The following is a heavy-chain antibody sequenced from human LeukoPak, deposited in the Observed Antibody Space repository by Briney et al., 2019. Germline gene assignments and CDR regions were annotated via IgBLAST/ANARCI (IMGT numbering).Heavy chain of an antibody. CDR3: ARAYCGDHCARDY. J-gene: IGHJ4*02. CDR1: GFTFTDYV. CDR2: ISSNGGST. D-gene: IGHD2-21*02. V-gene: IGHV3-64*01. Sequence: PGGSLRLSCAASGFTFTDYVIHWVRQAPGKGLEYISAISSNGGSTEYANSVKGRFTISRDNSKDTLYLQMDSLRGEDMAVYYCARAYCGDHCARDYWGQGALVTVSS.